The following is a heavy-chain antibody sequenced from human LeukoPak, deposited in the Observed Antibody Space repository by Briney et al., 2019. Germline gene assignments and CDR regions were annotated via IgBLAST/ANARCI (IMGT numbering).Heavy chain of an antibody. Sequence: PGGSLRLSCAASGFTFSSSSMNWVRQAPGKGLEWVSSISTSSGYKYYADSVKGRFTISRDNAKNSLYLQMNSLRAEDTAVYYCARNAEVGSSFDYWGQGTQVTVSS. CDR2: ISTSSGYK. CDR1: GFTFSSSS. J-gene: IGHJ4*02. V-gene: IGHV3-21*01. D-gene: IGHD3-10*01. CDR3: ARNAEVGSSFDY.